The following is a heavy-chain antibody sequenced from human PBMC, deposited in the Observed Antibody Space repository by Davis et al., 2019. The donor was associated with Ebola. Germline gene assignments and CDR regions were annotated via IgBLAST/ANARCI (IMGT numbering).Heavy chain of an antibody. CDR1: GFTFSSYA. CDR2: IKSDGSTT. CDR3: ARIVYCTSLNCRLTGMDF. J-gene: IGHJ6*02. D-gene: IGHD2-8*01. V-gene: IGHV3-74*01. Sequence: PGGSLRLSCAASGFTFSSYAMSWVRQAPGKGLVWVSRIKSDGSTTTYADSVKGRFTISRDNARNTLYLQMNSLRPEDTAIYYCARIVYCTSLNCRLTGMDFWGQGTTVTVSS.